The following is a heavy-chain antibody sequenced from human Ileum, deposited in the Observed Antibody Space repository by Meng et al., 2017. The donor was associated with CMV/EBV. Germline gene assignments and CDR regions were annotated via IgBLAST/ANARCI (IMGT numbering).Heavy chain of an antibody. V-gene: IGHV4-30-4*01. CDR1: SISNGDYC. J-gene: IGHJ5*02. CDR2: MYYSGST. D-gene: IGHD3-10*01. CDR3: ARVRVYGSGIGRWFDP. Sequence: SISNGDYCWSWIRQPPGKGLEWIAYMYYSGSTYYNPSLKSRVSISVDTSKSQFSLRLNSVTAADTAVYYCARVRVYGSGIGRWFDPWGQGTLVTVSS.